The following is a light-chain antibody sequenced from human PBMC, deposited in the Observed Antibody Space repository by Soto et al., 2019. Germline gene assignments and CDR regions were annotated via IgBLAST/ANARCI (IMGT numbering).Light chain of an antibody. J-gene: IGKJ2*01. Sequence: EIVLTQSPGTLSLSPGERATLSCRASQSVSSSYLAWYQQKPGQAPRLLIYGASSRANGIPDRFSGSGSGTHFTLTISRLEPEDFAVYYCQQYGSSPGYTFGQGTKLEIK. V-gene: IGKV3-20*01. CDR2: GAS. CDR1: QSVSSSY. CDR3: QQYGSSPGYT.